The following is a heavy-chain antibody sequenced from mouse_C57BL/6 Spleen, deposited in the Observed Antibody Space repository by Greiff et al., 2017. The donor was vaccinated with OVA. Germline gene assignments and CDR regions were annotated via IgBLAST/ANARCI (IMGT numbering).Heavy chain of an antibody. CDR3: ARRSTYAMDY. CDR2: ISSGSSTI. D-gene: IGHD1-1*01. V-gene: IGHV5-17*01. Sequence: EVKLQESGGGLVKPGGSLKLSCAASGFTFSDHGMHWVRQAPEKGLEWVAYISSGSSTIYYAETVKGRFTISRDNAKNTLFLQMTSLRSEDTAMYYCARRSTYAMDYWGQGTSVTVSS. CDR1: GFTFSDHG. J-gene: IGHJ4*01.